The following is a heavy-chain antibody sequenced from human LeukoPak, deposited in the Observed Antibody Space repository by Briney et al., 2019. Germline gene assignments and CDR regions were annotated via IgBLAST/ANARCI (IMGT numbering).Heavy chain of an antibody. Sequence: SETLSLTCTVSGGSIGRYYWSWIRQPPGKGLEWIGEINHSGSTNYNPSLKSRVTISVDTSKNQFSLKLSSVTAADTAVYYCASHLMVFDYWGQGTLVTVSS. CDR1: GGSIGRYY. CDR2: INHSGST. CDR3: ASHLMVFDY. J-gene: IGHJ4*02. V-gene: IGHV4-34*01. D-gene: IGHD3-10*01.